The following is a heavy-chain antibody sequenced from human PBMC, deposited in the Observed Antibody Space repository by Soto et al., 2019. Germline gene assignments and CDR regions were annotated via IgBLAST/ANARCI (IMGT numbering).Heavy chain of an antibody. J-gene: IGHJ4*02. CDR2: IIPIFGTA. Sequence: SVKVSCKASGGTFSSYAISWVRQAPGQGLEWMGGIIPIFGTANYAQKFKGRVTITADESKNQFSLKLSSVTAADTAVYYCASNHCSGGSCYSADPHTFDYWGQGTLVTVSS. CDR3: ASNHCSGGSCYSADPHTFDY. D-gene: IGHD2-15*01. CDR1: GGTFSSYA. V-gene: IGHV1-69*13.